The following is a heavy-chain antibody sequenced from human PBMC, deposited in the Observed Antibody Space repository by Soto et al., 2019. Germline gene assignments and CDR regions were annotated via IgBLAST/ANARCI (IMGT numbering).Heavy chain of an antibody. D-gene: IGHD5-12*01. CDR2: IVVGSGNT. Sequence: ASVKVSCKASGFTFTSSAMQWVRQARGQRLELIGWIVVGSGNTNYAQKFQERVTITRDMSTSTAYMELSSLRSEDTAVYYCAAGTVDIVPTAGAFDIWGQGTMVTVSS. J-gene: IGHJ3*02. CDR1: GFTFTSSA. V-gene: IGHV1-58*02. CDR3: AAGTVDIVPTAGAFDI.